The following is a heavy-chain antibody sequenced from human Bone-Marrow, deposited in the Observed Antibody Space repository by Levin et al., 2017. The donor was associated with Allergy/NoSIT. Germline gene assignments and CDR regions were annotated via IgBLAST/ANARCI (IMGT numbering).Heavy chain of an antibody. CDR1: GFSLSTNGEG. V-gene: IGHV2-5*02. Sequence: SGPTLVKPTQTLSLTCSFSGFSLSTNGEGVGWIRQPPGKALEWLALIHWDDTKRYNPSLKSRLTVRKDTSKNQVVRMMTNMDPVDSGTYYCAHLLDFSRLHSGSYKYFDYWGLGALVTVSS. CDR3: AHLLDFSRLHSGSYKYFDY. J-gene: IGHJ4*02. CDR2: IHWDDTK. D-gene: IGHD3-10*01.